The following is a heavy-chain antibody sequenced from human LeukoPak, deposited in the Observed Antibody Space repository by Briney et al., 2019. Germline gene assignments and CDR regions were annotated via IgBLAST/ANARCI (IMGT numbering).Heavy chain of an antibody. CDR1: GGTFSSYA. D-gene: IGHD6-6*01. V-gene: IGHV1-69*06. J-gene: IGHJ6*03. CDR2: IIPIFGTA. CDR3: ARAVAARRAVSYYYYYMDV. Sequence: ASVKVSCKASGGTFSSYAISWVRQAPGRGLEWMGGIIPIFGTANYAQKFQGRVTITADKSTSTAYMELSSLRSEDTAVYYCARAVAARRAVSYYYYYMDVWGKGTTVTISS.